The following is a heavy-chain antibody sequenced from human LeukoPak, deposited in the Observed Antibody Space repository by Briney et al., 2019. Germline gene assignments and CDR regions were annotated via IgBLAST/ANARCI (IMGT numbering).Heavy chain of an antibody. Sequence: GASVKVSCKASEYTFTGYYIHWVRQAPGQGLEWMGWINPNSGGTNYAQKFQGRVTMTRDTSISTAYMELSRLRSDDTAVYYCARGPINYYDSSGYPSQWGQGTLVTVSS. CDR2: INPNSGGT. D-gene: IGHD3-22*01. CDR3: ARGPINYYDSSGYPSQ. V-gene: IGHV1-2*02. J-gene: IGHJ4*02. CDR1: EYTFTGYY.